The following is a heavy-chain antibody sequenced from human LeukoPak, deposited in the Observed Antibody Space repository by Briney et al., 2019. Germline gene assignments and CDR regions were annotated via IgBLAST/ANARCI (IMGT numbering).Heavy chain of an antibody. V-gene: IGHV3-11*01. CDR3: ARGQIDYTSSWYNY. D-gene: IGHD6-13*01. J-gene: IGHJ4*02. CDR1: GFTFSDYY. CDR2: ITTSGSII. Sequence: PGGSLRLSCAASGFTFSDYYTSWIRQAPGKGLEWVSYITTSGSIIYYADSVKGRFTISRDNAKNSLYLQMNSLRAEDTAVYYCARGQIDYTSSWYNYWGQGTLVTVSS.